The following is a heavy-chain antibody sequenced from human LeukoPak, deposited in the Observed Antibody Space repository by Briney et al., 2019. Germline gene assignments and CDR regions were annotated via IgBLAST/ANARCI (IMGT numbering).Heavy chain of an antibody. CDR1: GFTFSSYG. CDR2: IRYDGSNK. CDR3: AKDPPLDRDPDY. J-gene: IGHJ4*02. Sequence: GGSLRLSCAASGFTFSSYGMHWVRQAPGKGPECVAFIRYDGSNKYYADSVKGRFTISRDNSKNTLYLQMNSLRAEDTAVYYCAKDPPLDRDPDYWGQGTLVTVSS. D-gene: IGHD3-9*01. V-gene: IGHV3-30*02.